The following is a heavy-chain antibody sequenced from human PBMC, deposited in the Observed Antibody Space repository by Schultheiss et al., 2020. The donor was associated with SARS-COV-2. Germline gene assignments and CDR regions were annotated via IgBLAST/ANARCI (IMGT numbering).Heavy chain of an antibody. J-gene: IGHJ4*02. Sequence: SQTLSLTCAVYGGSFSGYYWSWIRQPPGKGLEWIGYIYYSGSTNYNPSLKSRVTISVDTSKNQFSLKLSSVTAADTAVYYCARHRGSSGYYPDYWGQGTLVTVSS. V-gene: IGHV4-59*08. CDR3: ARHRGSSGYYPDY. D-gene: IGHD3-22*01. CDR2: IYYSGST. CDR1: GGSFSGYY.